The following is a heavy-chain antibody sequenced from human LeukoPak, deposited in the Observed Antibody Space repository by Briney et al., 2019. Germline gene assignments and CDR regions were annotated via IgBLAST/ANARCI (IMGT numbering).Heavy chain of an antibody. D-gene: IGHD5-12*01. CDR2: IYRSGST. Sequence: PSDTVSLTCAVSGYPISCRYYWGWIRQPPGKGLEWIGRIYRSGSTYYNPSLKSRVTISVDTSKNQFSLKLSSVTAADTAVYYCARETLSGYDGNDAFDIWGQGTMVSVSS. J-gene: IGHJ3*02. CDR3: ARETLSGYDGNDAFDI. CDR1: GYPISCRYY. V-gene: IGHV4-38-2*02.